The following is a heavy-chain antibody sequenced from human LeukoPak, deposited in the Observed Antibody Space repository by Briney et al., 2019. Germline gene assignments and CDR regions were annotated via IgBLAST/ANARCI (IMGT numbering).Heavy chain of an antibody. V-gene: IGHV1-69*06. Sequence: ASVKVSCKASGYTFTSYGISWVRQAPGQGLEWMGGIIPIFGTANYAQKFRGRVTITADKSTRTAYMELSSLRSEDTAVYYCATDYYYDSSGSYYTIDYWGQGTLVTVSS. D-gene: IGHD3-22*01. CDR1: GYTFTSYG. CDR3: ATDYYYDSSGSYYTIDY. CDR2: IIPIFGTA. J-gene: IGHJ4*02.